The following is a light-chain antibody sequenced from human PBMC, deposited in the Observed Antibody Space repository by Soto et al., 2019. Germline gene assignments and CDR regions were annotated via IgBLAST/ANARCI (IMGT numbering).Light chain of an antibody. CDR2: AAS. Sequence: DIQLTQSPSFLSASVGDRVTITCRASQGVRSYLAWYQQKPGKAPNLLIYAASTLQSGVPPRFSGSRSGTEFTLTIRSLQPEDCRTCYCQQLKSYPHLTFGQGTRLEIK. J-gene: IGKJ5*01. CDR3: QQLKSYPHLT. V-gene: IGKV1-9*01. CDR1: QGVRSY.